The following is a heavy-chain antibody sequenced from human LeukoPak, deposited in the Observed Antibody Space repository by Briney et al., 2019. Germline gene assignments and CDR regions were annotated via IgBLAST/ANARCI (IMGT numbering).Heavy chain of an antibody. CDR2: INPNSGGT. CDR3: ARGEWELLQALDY. CDR1: GYTFTGYY. D-gene: IGHD1-26*01. J-gene: IGHJ4*02. Sequence: WASVKVSCTASGYTFTGYYMHWVRQAPGQGLEWMGWINPNSGGTNYAQTFQGRVTMTRDTSISTTYMELSRLRSDDTAVYYCARGEWELLQALDYWGQGTLVTVSS. V-gene: IGHV1-2*02.